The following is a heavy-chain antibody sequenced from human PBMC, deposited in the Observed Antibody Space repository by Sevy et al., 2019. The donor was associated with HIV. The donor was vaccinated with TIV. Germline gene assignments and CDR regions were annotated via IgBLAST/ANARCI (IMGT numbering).Heavy chain of an antibody. V-gene: IGHV4-4*02. D-gene: IGHD3-16*01. CDR1: GGSIISVNW. CDR2: IYHSGSN. CDR3: ARGGETPRGFDP. J-gene: IGHJ5*02. Sequence: SETLSLTCAVSGGSIISVNWWHWVRQSPGKGLEWIGEIYHSGSNNYNPSLKSRVTISVDNSKNQFSLNLYSVTAADTAVYYCARGGETPRGFDPWGQGSLVTVSS.